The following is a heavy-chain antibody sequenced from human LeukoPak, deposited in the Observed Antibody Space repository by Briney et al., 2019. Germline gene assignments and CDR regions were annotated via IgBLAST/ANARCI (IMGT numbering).Heavy chain of an antibody. J-gene: IGHJ4*02. D-gene: IGHD4-17*01. CDR1: GYTFTGYY. CDR2: INPNSGGT. V-gene: IGHV1-2*02. Sequence: ASVKVSCKASGYTFTGYYMHWVRQAPGQGLEWMGWINPNSGGTNYAQKFQGRVTMTRDTSISTAYMELSRLRSDDTAVYYCARGAGTVTTSLAIDYWGQGTLVTVSS. CDR3: ARGAGTVTTSLAIDY.